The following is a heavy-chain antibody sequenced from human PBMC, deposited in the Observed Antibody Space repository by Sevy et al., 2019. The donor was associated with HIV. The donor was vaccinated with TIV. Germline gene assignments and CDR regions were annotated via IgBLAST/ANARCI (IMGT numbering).Heavy chain of an antibody. CDR3: AIDHRIMITFGGVIVHDAFDI. CDR2: IWYDGSNK. V-gene: IGHV3-33*01. Sequence: GGSLRLSCAASGFTFSSYGMHWVRQAPGKGLEWVAVIWYDGSNKYYADSVKGRFTISRDNSKNTLYLQMNSLRAEDTAVYYCAIDHRIMITFGGVIVHDAFDIWGQGTMVTVSS. J-gene: IGHJ3*02. CDR1: GFTFSSYG. D-gene: IGHD3-16*02.